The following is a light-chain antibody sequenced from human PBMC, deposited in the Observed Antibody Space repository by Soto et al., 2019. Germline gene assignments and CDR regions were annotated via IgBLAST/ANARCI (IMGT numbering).Light chain of an antibody. J-gene: IGKJ5*01. CDR1: QSVNSR. V-gene: IGKV3-11*01. Sequence: EIVLTHSPGTLSLSPGERATLSCRASQSVNSRLAWYQHKPGQAPRLLIYDVSNRATGIPARFSGSGSGTDFTLAITSLEPEDFAVYFCHQRYNWPRVTFGQGTRLEIK. CDR3: HQRYNWPRVT. CDR2: DVS.